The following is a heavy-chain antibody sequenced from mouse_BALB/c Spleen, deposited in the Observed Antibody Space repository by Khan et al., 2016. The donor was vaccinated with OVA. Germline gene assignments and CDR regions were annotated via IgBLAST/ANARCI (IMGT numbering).Heavy chain of an antibody. V-gene: IGHV3-2*02. CDR1: GYPITSEFA. Sequence: EVQLQESGPGLVKPSQSLSLTCTVTGYPITSEFAWNWIRQFPGNKLEWMGYISYSGNTRYNPSLKSLISITRDTSRNQFFLQLNSVTTEDTATYYCARKDYYDYDPFPYWGQGTLVTVSA. J-gene: IGHJ3*01. D-gene: IGHD2-4*01. CDR2: ISYSGNT. CDR3: ARKDYYDYDPFPY.